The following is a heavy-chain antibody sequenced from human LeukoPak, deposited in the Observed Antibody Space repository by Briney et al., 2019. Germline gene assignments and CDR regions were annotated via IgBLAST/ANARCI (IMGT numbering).Heavy chain of an antibody. J-gene: IGHJ4*02. CDR1: GFTFSSYW. Sequence: GGSLRLSCAASGFTFSSYWMSWVRQAPGKGLEWVSSISSSGSYIYYADSLKGRFTISRDNAKNSLYLQMNSLRAEDTAVYYCARDLGDFWSGYYFDYWGQGTLVTVSS. V-gene: IGHV3-21*01. CDR2: ISSSGSYI. CDR3: ARDLGDFWSGYYFDY. D-gene: IGHD3-3*01.